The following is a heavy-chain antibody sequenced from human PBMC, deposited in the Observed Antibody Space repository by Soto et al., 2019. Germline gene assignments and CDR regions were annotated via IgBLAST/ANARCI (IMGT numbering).Heavy chain of an antibody. J-gene: IGHJ6*02. Sequence: ASVKVSCKASGYTFNRYYMHWVRQAPGPGLEWMGWISPHTGGTTYAQKFQGRVTMTRDTSVSTAFMELSSLRSEDTAVYYCARGVGAFIAARLNSAYYYYGMDVWGQGTTVTVSS. D-gene: IGHD6-6*01. V-gene: IGHV1-2*02. CDR3: ARGVGAFIAARLNSAYYYYGMDV. CDR1: GYTFNRYY. CDR2: ISPHTGGT.